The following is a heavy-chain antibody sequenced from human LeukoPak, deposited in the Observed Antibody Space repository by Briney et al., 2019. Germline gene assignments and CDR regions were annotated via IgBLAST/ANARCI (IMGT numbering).Heavy chain of an antibody. V-gene: IGHV4-31*03. CDR3: ARGSSYDYVWGSYRPSGAFDI. D-gene: IGHD3-16*02. CDR1: GGSISSGGYY. Sequence: PSETLSLTCTVSGGSISSGGYYWSWIRQHPGKGLEWIGYIYYSGSTYYNPSLKSRVTISVDTSKNQFSLKLSSVTAADTAVYYCARGSSYDYVWGSYRPSGAFDIWGQGTMVTVSS. CDR2: IYYSGST. J-gene: IGHJ3*02.